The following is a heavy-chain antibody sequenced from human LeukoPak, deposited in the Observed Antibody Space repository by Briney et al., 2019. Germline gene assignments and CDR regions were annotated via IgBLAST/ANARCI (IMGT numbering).Heavy chain of an antibody. CDR1: GFTFSDYY. J-gene: IGHJ6*03. CDR3: ARVHLLGYFDWLTHRPYYMDV. Sequence: GGSLRLSCAASGFTFSDYYMSWIRQAPGKGLEWVSYISSSGSTIYYADSVKGRFTISRDNAKNSLYLQMNSLRAEDTAVYYCARVHLLGYFDWLTHRPYYMDVWGKGTTVTVSS. CDR2: ISSSGSTI. D-gene: IGHD3-9*01. V-gene: IGHV3-11*04.